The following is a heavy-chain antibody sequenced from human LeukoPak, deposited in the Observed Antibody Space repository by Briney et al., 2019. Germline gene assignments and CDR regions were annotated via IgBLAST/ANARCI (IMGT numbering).Heavy chain of an antibody. V-gene: IGHV1-18*04. Sequence: GESLRISCKASGYSFTSYWIGWVRQMPGKGLEWMGWISAYNGNTNYAQKLQGRVTMTTDTSTSTAYMELRSLRSDDTAVYYWAKVPPPLGYCSSTSCPFDYWGQGTLVTVSS. CDR1: GYSFTSYW. CDR3: AKVPPPLGYCSSTSCPFDY. J-gene: IGHJ4*02. D-gene: IGHD2-2*01. CDR2: ISAYNGNT.